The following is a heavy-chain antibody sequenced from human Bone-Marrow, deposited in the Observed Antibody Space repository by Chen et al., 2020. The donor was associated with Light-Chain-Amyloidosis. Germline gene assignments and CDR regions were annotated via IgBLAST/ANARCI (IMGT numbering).Heavy chain of an antibody. Sequence: APGKGLEWVSTISGSGGSRYYGDSVKGRLTISRDNSKNALFPQMNSLRAEDTAVYYCAKDISYDDILPGYPADAFDIWGQGTMVTVSS. D-gene: IGHD3-9*01. V-gene: IGHV3-23*01. CDR3: AKDISYDDILPGYPADAFDI. J-gene: IGHJ3*02. CDR2: ISGSGGSR.